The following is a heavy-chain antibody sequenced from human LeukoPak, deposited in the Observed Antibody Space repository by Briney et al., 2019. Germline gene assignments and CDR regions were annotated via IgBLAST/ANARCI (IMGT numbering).Heavy chain of an antibody. J-gene: IGHJ6*02. CDR2: IYYGGST. D-gene: IGHD6-6*01. Sequence: SETLSLTCTVSGGSISSSSYFWGWIRQPPGKGLEWIGSIYYGGSTYYNPSLKSRVTISVDTSKNQFSLKLRSVTAADTAVYYCARSSDGMDVWGQGTTVTVSS. CDR3: ARSSDGMDV. CDR1: GGSISSSSYF. V-gene: IGHV4-39*01.